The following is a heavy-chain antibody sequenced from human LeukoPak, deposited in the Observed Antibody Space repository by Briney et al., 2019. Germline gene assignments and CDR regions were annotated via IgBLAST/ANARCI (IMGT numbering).Heavy chain of an antibody. CDR2: ISAHNGNT. V-gene: IGHV1-18*01. Sequence: ASVKVSCTASGYTFTSYGISWVRQAPGQGLEWMGWISAHNGNTNYAQKLQGRVTMTTDTSTSTAYMELRSLRSDDTAVYYCARDLKMGYSSGRYSWGTGSSNDYWGQGTLVSVSS. J-gene: IGHJ4*02. D-gene: IGHD6-19*01. CDR1: GYTFTSYG. CDR3: ARDLKMGYSSGRYSWGTGSSNDY.